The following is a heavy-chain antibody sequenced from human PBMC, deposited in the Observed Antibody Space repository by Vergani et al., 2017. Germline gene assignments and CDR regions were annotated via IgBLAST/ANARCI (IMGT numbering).Heavy chain of an antibody. J-gene: IGHJ4*02. CDR3: ATTNSGYFGFDY. D-gene: IGHD3-22*01. CDR1: GYTFTGYF. Sequence: QVQLVQSGAEVKKPGASVKVSCKACGYTFTGYFMHWVRQAPGQGLEWMGWINPNSGGTRYSQKFQGRVTMTRDTSISTAYMELSRLRSDDTALYYCATTNSGYFGFDYWGQGTLVTVSS. V-gene: IGHV1-2*02. CDR2: INPNSGGT.